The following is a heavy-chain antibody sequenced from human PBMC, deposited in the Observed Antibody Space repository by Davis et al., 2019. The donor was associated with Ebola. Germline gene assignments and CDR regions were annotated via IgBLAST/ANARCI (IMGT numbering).Heavy chain of an antibody. V-gene: IGHV1-69*06. CDR1: LGTFSSSA. J-gene: IGHJ6*02. Sequence: SVPVSRLPSLGTFSSSATSWVRQPPGHGLEWMGGIIPIFGTANYAQKFQGRVTITADKSTSTAYMELSSLRSEDTAVYYCARHGPDYGDYYLYNYYYGMDVWGQGTTVTVSS. D-gene: IGHD4-17*01. CDR2: IIPIFGTA. CDR3: ARHGPDYGDYYLYNYYYGMDV.